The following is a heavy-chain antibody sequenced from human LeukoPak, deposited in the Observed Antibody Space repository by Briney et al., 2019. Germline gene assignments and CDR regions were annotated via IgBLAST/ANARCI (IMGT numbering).Heavy chain of an antibody. CDR1: GYSISSGFY. V-gene: IGHV4-38-2*02. Sequence: SETLSLTCSVSGYSISSGFYWDWIRQPPGKGLEWIGSFHHSGSTPYNPSLNSRVSISVDTSKNQLSLKLSSVTAADTAVYYCARREGYNFDYWGQGTPATVSS. CDR2: FHHSGST. J-gene: IGHJ4*02. CDR3: ARREGYNFDY. D-gene: IGHD5-24*01.